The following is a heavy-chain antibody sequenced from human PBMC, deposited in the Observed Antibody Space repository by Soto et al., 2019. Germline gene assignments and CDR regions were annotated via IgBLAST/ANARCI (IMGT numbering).Heavy chain of an antibody. CDR2: ISSSSSYI. D-gene: IGHD2-8*01. CDR3: ATPPQYCTNGVCSGYFDY. V-gene: IGHV3-21*01. J-gene: IGHJ4*02. CDR1: GFTFSSYS. Sequence: ESGGGLVKPGGSLRLSCAASGFTFSSYSMNWVRQAPGKGLEWVSSISSSSSYIYYADSVKGRFTISRDNAKNSLYLQMNSLRAEDTAVYYCATPPQYCTNGVCSGYFDYWGQGTLVTVSS.